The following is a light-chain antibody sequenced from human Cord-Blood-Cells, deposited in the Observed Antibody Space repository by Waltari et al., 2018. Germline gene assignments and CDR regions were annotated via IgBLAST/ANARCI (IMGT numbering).Light chain of an antibody. V-gene: IGLV2-23*01. J-gene: IGLJ3*02. CDR2: EGS. CDR1: SSDVGSYNL. CDR3: CSYAGSRV. Sequence: QSALTQPAAGSGSPGPSITTSSPGTSSDVGSYNLDSWYQQHPGKAPKLMIYEGSKRASGVSNRFSGSKSGNTASLTISGLQAEDEADYYCCSYAGSRVFGGGTKLTVL.